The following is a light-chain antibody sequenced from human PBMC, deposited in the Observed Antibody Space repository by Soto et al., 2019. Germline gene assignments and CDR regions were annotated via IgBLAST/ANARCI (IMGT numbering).Light chain of an antibody. V-gene: IGKV1-5*01. CDR3: QQYDYYPLT. Sequence: FQRPQSPSTLSASVGDRVTVTCRASQSVRSWLAWYQQKPGKAPKFLIYDASTLESGVPSRFSGSGSGTEFTLTISSLQPDDFATYYCQQYDYYPLTFGGGTKVEIK. CDR2: DAS. CDR1: QSVRSW. J-gene: IGKJ4*01.